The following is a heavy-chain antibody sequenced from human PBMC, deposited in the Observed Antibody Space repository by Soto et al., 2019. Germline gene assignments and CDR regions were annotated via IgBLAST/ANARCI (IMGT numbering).Heavy chain of an antibody. D-gene: IGHD3-3*01. CDR2: ISSRGSSI. V-gene: IGHV3-11*01. Sequence: GGSLRLSCAVSGFTFSDYYMSWIRQAPGKGLEWVSYISSRGSSIYYADSVKGRFTISRDNAKNSLYLQMNGLRAEDTAVYYCARGYYDFWSGYYISPYGMDVWGQGTTVTV. CDR1: GFTFSDYY. J-gene: IGHJ6*02. CDR3: ARGYYDFWSGYYISPYGMDV.